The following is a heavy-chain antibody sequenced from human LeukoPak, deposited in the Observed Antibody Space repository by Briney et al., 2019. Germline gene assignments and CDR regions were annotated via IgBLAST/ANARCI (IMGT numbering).Heavy chain of an antibody. CDR2: IYYSGST. CDR1: GGSISSGGYY. D-gene: IGHD3-22*01. V-gene: IGHV4-31*03. CDR3: ARKRYYYDNSGYYDSRYAFDI. J-gene: IGHJ3*02. Sequence: SETLSLTCTVSGGSISSGGYYWSWIRQHPGKGLEWIGYIYYSGSTYYNPSLKSRVTISVDTSKNQFSLKLSSVTAADTAVYYCARKRYYYDNSGYYDSRYAFDIWGQGTMVTVSS.